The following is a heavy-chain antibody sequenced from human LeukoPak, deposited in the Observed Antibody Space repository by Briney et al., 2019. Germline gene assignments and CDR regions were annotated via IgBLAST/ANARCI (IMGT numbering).Heavy chain of an antibody. D-gene: IGHD4-17*01. CDR2: INPSGGST. V-gene: IGHV1-46*01. J-gene: IGHJ4*02. CDR1: GYTFTSYY. Sequence: GASVKVSCKASGYTFTSYYMHWVRQAPGQGLEWMGIINPSGGSTSYAQKFQGRVTMTRDMSTSTVYMELSSLRSEDTAVYYCARAKESYGDRVYYFDYWGQGTLVTVSS. CDR3: ARAKESYGDRVYYFDY.